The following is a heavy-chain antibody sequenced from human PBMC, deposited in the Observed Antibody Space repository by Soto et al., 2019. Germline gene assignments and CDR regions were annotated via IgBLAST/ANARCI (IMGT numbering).Heavy chain of an antibody. D-gene: IGHD3-22*01. V-gene: IGHV1-58*01. Sequence: ASVKVSCKASGFTFTSSAVQWVRQARGQRLEWIGWIVVGSGNTNYAQKFQERVTITRDMSTSTAYMELSSLRSEDTAVYYCAADRDYYDSSGPPRGYYGMDVWGQGTTVTV. J-gene: IGHJ6*02. CDR3: AADRDYYDSSGPPRGYYGMDV. CDR2: IVVGSGNT. CDR1: GFTFTSSA.